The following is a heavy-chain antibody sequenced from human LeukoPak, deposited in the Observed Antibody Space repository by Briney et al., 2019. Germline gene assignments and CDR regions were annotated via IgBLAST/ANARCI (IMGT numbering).Heavy chain of an antibody. V-gene: IGHV4-39*01. CDR3: ARSLRGAAHHFDY. Sequence: SETLSPTCTVSGGSISGSSYYWGWIRQPPGKGLEWIGSIYFTGNAYYNPSLKSRVTISVDTSKNQFSLILRSVTAADTAVYYCARSLRGAAHHFDYWGQGTLVTVSS. CDR2: IYFTGNA. J-gene: IGHJ4*02. CDR1: GGSISGSSYY. D-gene: IGHD6-6*01.